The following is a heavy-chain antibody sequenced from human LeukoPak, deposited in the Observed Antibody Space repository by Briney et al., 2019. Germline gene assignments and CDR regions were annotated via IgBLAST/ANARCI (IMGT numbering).Heavy chain of an antibody. CDR1: GGSISSGGYS. D-gene: IGHD2-15*01. CDR3: ARGGGSHFDY. J-gene: IGHJ4*02. Sequence: KPSETLSLTCAVSGGSISSGGYSWSWIRQPPGKGLEWIGYIYHSGSTYYNPSLKSRVTISVDRSKNQFSLKLSSVTAADTAVYYCARGGGSHFDYWGQGTLVTVSS. CDR2: IYHSGST. V-gene: IGHV4-30-2*01.